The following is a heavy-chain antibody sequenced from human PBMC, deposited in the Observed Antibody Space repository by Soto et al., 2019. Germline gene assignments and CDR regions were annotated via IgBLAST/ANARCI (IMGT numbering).Heavy chain of an antibody. CDR3: AVSTGSSQYYFDS. J-gene: IGHJ4*02. V-gene: IGHV4-59*03. CDR1: GGSINNYY. D-gene: IGHD6-6*01. CDR2: IYYSGST. Sequence: SETLSLTCTVSGGSINNYYWSWIRQPPGKGLEWIGNIYYSGSTNYNPSLKSRVTISIDTSKEEFSLNLNSVAAAGTAVYYCAVSTGSSQYYFDSVGQGALVTVSS.